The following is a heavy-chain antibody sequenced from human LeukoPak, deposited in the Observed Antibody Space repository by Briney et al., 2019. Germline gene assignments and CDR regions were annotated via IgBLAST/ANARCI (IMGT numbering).Heavy chain of an antibody. Sequence: GGSLRLSCAASGFTVSSNYMSWVRQAPGKGLEWVSVIYSGSSTYYADSVRGRFTISRDNSKNTLYLQMNSLRAEDTAVYYCAKASDFWSAYTLYYFDYWGQGTLVTVSS. CDR1: GFTVSSNY. CDR3: AKASDFWSAYTLYYFDY. CDR2: IYSGSST. J-gene: IGHJ4*02. D-gene: IGHD3-3*01. V-gene: IGHV3-53*01.